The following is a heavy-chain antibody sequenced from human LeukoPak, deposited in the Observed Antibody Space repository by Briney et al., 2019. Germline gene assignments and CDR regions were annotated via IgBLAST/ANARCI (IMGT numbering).Heavy chain of an antibody. CDR3: AGSHYDFWSGYDGGYFDY. CDR2: IYHSGST. D-gene: IGHD3-3*01. J-gene: IGHJ4*02. Sequence: SETLSLTXAVSGYSISSGYYWGWIRPPPGKGLEWIGSIYHSGSTYYNPSLKSRVTISVDTSKNQFSLKLSSVTAADTAVYYCAGSHYDFWSGYDGGYFDYWGQGTLVTVSS. CDR1: GYSISSGYY. V-gene: IGHV4-38-2*01.